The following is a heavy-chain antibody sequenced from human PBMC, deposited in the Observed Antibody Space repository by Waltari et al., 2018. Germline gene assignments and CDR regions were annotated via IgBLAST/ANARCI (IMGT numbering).Heavy chain of an antibody. CDR3: ARDPDPLPGVAWDS. CDR1: GFTFSSDW. J-gene: IGHJ4*02. V-gene: IGHV3-7*01. D-gene: IGHD3-3*01. Sequence: EVQLVESGGDLVQAGGSLRLSCAASGFTFSSDWMSWVRPAPGKGLEWVAKINQDGSKTYYVDSVEGRFTISRDNAKNSLCLQMNSLRAEDTAVYYCARDPDPLPGVAWDSWGQGTLVTVSS. CDR2: INQDGSKT.